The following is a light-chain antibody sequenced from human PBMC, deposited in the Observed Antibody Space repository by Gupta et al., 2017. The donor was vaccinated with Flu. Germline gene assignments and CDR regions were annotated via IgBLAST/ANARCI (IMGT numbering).Light chain of an antibody. CDR2: ESA. CDR3: ATWDFSLKV. Sequence: QAVLTQPTSVSAAPGQKVTISCSGGTSNIGDKVVSWYQQLPGTAPTLIIYESAKRPPAIPDRFSASKSRTSATLCITGLQTGDEADYYCATWDFSLKVFGTGTKVTVL. CDR1: TSNIGDKV. V-gene: IGLV1-51*02. J-gene: IGLJ1*01.